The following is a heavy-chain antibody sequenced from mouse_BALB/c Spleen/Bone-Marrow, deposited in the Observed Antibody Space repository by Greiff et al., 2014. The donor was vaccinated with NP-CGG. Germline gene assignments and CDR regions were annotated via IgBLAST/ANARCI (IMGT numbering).Heavy chain of an antibody. Sequence: EVKLEESGGGLVQPGGSLKLSCAASGFDFSRYWMSWVRQAPGKGLEWIGEINPDSSTISYTPSLKDKFIISRDNAKNTLYLQMSKVRSEDTALYYCARRAGTWFAYWGQGTLVTVSA. CDR3: ARRAGTWFAY. J-gene: IGHJ3*01. CDR2: INPDSSTI. CDR1: GFDFSRYW. V-gene: IGHV4-1*02. D-gene: IGHD4-1*01.